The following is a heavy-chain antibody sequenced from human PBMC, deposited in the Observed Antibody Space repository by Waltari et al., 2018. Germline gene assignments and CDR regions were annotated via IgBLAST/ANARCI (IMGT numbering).Heavy chain of an antibody. D-gene: IGHD4-17*01. CDR1: GYSISSGYY. Sequence: QVQLQESGPGLVKPSETLSLTCAVSGYSISSGYYWGWIRQPPGKGLEWIGSIYHSGSTYSNPSLKSRVTISVDTSKNQFSLKLSSVTAADTAVYYCAGPYGDYGYYGMDVWGQGTTVTVSS. CDR3: AGPYGDYGYYGMDV. V-gene: IGHV4-38-2*01. CDR2: IYHSGST. J-gene: IGHJ6*02.